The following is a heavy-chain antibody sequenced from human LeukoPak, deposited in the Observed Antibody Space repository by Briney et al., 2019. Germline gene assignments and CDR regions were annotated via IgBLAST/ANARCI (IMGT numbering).Heavy chain of an antibody. D-gene: IGHD1-26*01. CDR3: ARDRGGSYYSDFDY. J-gene: IGHJ4*02. CDR2: IHTSGST. Sequence: SETLSLTCTVSGDSISSYYWSWIRQPAGKGLEWIGRIHTSGSTNYSPSLKSRVTMSVDTSKNQFSLKLISVTAADTAVYYCARDRGGSYYSDFDYWGQGTLVTVSS. V-gene: IGHV4-4*07. CDR1: GDSISSYY.